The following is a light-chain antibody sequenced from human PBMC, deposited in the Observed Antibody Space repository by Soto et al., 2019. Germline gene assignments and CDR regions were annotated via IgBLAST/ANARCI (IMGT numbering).Light chain of an antibody. CDR1: QSISSW. J-gene: IGKJ1*01. Sequence: DIQMTQSPSTLSASVGDRVIITCRASQSISSWLAWYQQKPGKAPKLLIYDASSLKSGVPSRFSGSGSGTAFSLTISRLQPGDFATYYCQQYNSYSVTFGQGTKVEIK. CDR2: DAS. V-gene: IGKV1-5*01. CDR3: QQYNSYSVT.